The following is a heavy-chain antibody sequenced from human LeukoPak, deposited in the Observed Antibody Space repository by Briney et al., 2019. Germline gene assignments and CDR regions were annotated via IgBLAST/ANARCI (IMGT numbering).Heavy chain of an antibody. CDR2: IYYFGDT. Sequence: KPSETLSLTCTVSGYSISSGYYWGWIRQPPGKGLESIGSIYYFGDTFYNPSLKSRVTISVDTSKNQFSLKLNSVSAADTAVYYCARLPRPSYYYERSGYSCDKWSQGTLVTVSS. V-gene: IGHV4-38-2*02. CDR1: GYSISSGYY. D-gene: IGHD3-22*01. J-gene: IGHJ4*02. CDR3: ARLPRPSYYYERSGYSCDK.